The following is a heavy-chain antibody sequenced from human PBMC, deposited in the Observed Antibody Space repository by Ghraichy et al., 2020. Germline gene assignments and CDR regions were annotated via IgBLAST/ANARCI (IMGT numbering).Heavy chain of an antibody. CDR2: IYYSGST. Sequence: ETLSLTCTVSGGSISSSGYYWGWIRQPPGKGLEWIGSIYYSGSTYYNPSLKSRVTISVDTSKNQFSLKLSSVTAADTAVYYCARQIYGSDAFEIWGQGTMVTVSS. CDR3: ARQIYGSDAFEI. CDR1: GGSISSSGYY. D-gene: IGHD4-17*01. J-gene: IGHJ3*02. V-gene: IGHV4-39*01.